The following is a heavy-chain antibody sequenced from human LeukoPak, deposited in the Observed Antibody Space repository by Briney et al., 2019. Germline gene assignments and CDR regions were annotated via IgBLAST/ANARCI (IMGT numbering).Heavy chain of an antibody. J-gene: IGHJ2*01. CDR2: ISTSGIT. CDR1: GGSISTYY. Sequence: KPSETLSLTCTVSGGSISTYYWIWIRQPAGKGLEWIGHISTSGITNYNPSLKSRVTMSVDTSKSQFSLKLTSVTAADTAVYYCARRGVNWYFDLWGRGTLVTVSS. CDR3: ARRGVNWYFDL. D-gene: IGHD3-16*01. V-gene: IGHV4-4*07.